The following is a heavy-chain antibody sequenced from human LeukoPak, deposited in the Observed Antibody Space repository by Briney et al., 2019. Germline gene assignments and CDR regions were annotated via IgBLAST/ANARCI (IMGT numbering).Heavy chain of an antibody. D-gene: IGHD4-17*01. CDR2: IYPGDYYT. CDR3: ARRTNDCGDYLFDS. V-gene: IGHV5-51*01. CDR1: GYPFTNYS. Sequence: GEPRKTSGKGPGYPFTNYSIGWVGQLPGKGLGWMGIIYPGDYYTRYSPSFQGQVTSSADKSNSTANLQWSNLKASDTAMFYCARRTNDCGDYLFDSWGQGTLVTVSS. J-gene: IGHJ4*02.